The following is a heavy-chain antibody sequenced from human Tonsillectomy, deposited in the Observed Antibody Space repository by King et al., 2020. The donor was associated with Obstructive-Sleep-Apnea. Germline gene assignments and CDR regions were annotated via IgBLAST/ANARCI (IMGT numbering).Heavy chain of an antibody. V-gene: IGHV4-4*02. CDR1: GGSISSSNW. D-gene: IGHD2-2*01. CDR2: IYHSGST. Sequence: QLQESGPGLVEPSGTLSLTCGVSGGSISSSNWGSWVRQPPGKGLEWIWEIYHSGSTHYHPSLKSRVTISVDKSKNQFSLKLSFLTAADTAVYYCASGGYCSSTSCSNWFDPWGQGTLVTVSS. CDR3: ASGGYCSSTSCSNWFDP. J-gene: IGHJ5*02.